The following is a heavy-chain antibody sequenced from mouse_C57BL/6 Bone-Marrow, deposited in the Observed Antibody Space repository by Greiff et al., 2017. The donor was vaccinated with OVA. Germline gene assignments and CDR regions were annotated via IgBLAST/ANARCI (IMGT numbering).Heavy chain of an antibody. CDR3: ARQDGNSWFAY. J-gene: IGHJ3*01. CDR2: ISNGGGST. D-gene: IGHD2-1*01. V-gene: IGHV5-12*01. Sequence: EVMLVESGGGLVQPGGSLKLSCAASGFTFSDYYMYWVRQTPEKRLEWVAYISNGGGSTYYPDTVKGRFTISRDNAKNTLYLQMSRLKSEDTAMYYCARQDGNSWFAYWGQGTLVTVSA. CDR1: GFTFSDYY.